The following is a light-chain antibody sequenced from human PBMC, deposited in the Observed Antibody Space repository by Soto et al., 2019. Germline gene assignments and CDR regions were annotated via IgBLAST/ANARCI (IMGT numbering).Light chain of an antibody. CDR3: QRYNSNPWT. CDR1: QSVNGW. V-gene: IGKV1-5*01. CDR2: AAS. Sequence: DIQMTQSPSTLSASVGDRVTITCRASQSVNGWLAWYQQKPGKAPKLLIYAASNLESGVPSRFSGSGSGTEFTHTISSLQPDDSATFYCQRYNSNPWTFGQGTKVEVK. J-gene: IGKJ1*01.